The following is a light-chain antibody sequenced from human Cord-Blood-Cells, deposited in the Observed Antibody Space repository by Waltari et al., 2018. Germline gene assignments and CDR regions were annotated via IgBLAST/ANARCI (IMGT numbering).Light chain of an antibody. CDR3: QQLNSYPFT. Sequence: IQLTQSPSSLSASVGDRVTNTCRASQGISSYLAWYQQKPGKAPKLLIYAASTLQSGVPSRFSDSGSGTDFTLTISSLQPEDFATDYCQQLNSYPFTCGPGTKVDIK. J-gene: IGKJ3*01. CDR2: AAS. CDR1: QGISSY. V-gene: IGKV1-9*01.